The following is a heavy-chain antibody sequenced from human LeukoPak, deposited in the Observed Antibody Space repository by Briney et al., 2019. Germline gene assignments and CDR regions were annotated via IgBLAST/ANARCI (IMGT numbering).Heavy chain of an antibody. J-gene: IGHJ4*02. CDR2: ISTTSSYI. CDR1: GFTFSSYS. Sequence: GGSLRLSCAASGFTFSSYSVNWVRQAPGKGLEWVSSISTTSSYIYYADSVKGRFTISRDNAKNSLFLQMNSLRAEDTAMYYCARGLYYDSSGYYPDSWGQGTLVTVSS. CDR3: ARGLYYDSSGYYPDS. V-gene: IGHV3-21*01. D-gene: IGHD3-22*01.